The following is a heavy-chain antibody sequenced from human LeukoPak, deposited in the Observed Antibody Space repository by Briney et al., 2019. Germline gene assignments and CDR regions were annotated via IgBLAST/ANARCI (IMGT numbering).Heavy chain of an antibody. CDR3: ATDKGS. CDR2: ITSSGSAT. J-gene: IGHJ5*02. D-gene: IGHD2-15*01. V-gene: IGHV3-48*03. Sequence: GGSLRLSCAVSGITFSTYEMNWVRQAPGKGLEWVSSITSSGSATYYTDSVKGRFTISRDNVKNSLYLQMNSLRGEDTAVYYCATDKGSWGQGTLVTVSS. CDR1: GITFSTYE.